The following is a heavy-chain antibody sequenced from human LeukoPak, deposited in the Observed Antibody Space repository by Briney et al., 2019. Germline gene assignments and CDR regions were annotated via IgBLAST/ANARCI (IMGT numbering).Heavy chain of an antibody. CDR2: ISDDGSIK. V-gene: IGHV3-30-3*01. J-gene: IGHJ4*02. D-gene: IGHD6-13*01. Sequence: GGSLRLSCAAPGFTFSSYAMHWVRQAPGKGLEWVALISDDGSIKYYADSVKGRFTISRDDSKNTLYLLMNSLRAEDTAVYYCARDLQVYSSPFDYWGQGTLVTVSS. CDR1: GFTFSSYA. CDR3: ARDLQVYSSPFDY.